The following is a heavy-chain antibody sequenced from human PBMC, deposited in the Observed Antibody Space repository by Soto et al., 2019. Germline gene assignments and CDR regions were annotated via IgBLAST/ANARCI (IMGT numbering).Heavy chain of an antibody. CDR1: GGTFSSYA. J-gene: IGHJ4*02. CDR3: ARTPRNCTGYCSGGSCYPSSMDPCHY. D-gene: IGHD2-15*01. CDR2: IIPIFGTA. V-gene: IGHV1-69*01. Sequence: QVQLVQSGAEVKKPGSSVKVSCKASGGTFSSYAISWVRQAPGQGLEWMGGIIPIFGTANYAQKFQGRVPINADESTSTAYMELSSLRSEDTAVYYCARTPRNCTGYCSGGSCYPSSMDPCHYWGQGTLVTVSS.